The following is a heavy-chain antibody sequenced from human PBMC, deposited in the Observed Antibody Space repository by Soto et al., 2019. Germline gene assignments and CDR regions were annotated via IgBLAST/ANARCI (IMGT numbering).Heavy chain of an antibody. D-gene: IGHD3-22*01. CDR2: ISTYNGNT. CDR1: GYSFITYG. Sequence: QVQLVQSGAEVKKPGASVMVSCKGSGYSFITYGMSWVRQAPGQGLEWVGWISTYNGNTKYVESLQGRVTMTTDTTTSTAYVELRSLRSDDTAVYYCARGPTDYYDKSGDYCLDYWGQGTLVTVSP. CDR3: ARGPTDYYDKSGDYCLDY. J-gene: IGHJ4*02. V-gene: IGHV1-18*01.